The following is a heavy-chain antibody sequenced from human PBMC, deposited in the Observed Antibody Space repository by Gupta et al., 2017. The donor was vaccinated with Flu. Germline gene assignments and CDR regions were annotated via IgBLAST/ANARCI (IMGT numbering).Heavy chain of an antibody. CDR3: ARSYYDSSGYYYVPPKEYWYFDL. J-gene: IGHJ2*01. V-gene: IGHV3-33*01. CDR2: IWYDGSNK. Sequence: QVQLVESGGGVVQPGRSLRLSCAASGFTFSSYGMHWVRQAPGKGLEWVAVIWYDGSNKYYADSVKGRFTISRDNSKNTLYLQMNSLRAEDTAVYYCARSYYDSSGYYYVPPKEYWYFDLWGRGTLVTVSS. D-gene: IGHD3-22*01. CDR1: GFTFSSYG.